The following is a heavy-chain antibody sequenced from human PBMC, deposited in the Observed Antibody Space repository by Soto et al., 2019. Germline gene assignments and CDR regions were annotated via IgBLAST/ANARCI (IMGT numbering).Heavy chain of an antibody. D-gene: IGHD3-10*01. J-gene: IGHJ4*02. CDR3: ARDPHSGLLWFGELLPGGSSPPFYFDY. CDR1: GFTFSSYG. Sequence: PGGSLRLSCAASGFTFSSYGMHWARQGPGKGLEWVAVIWYDGSNKDYADSVKGRFTISKDNAKNTLYLQMNSLRAEDTAVYYCARDPHSGLLWFGELLPGGSSPPFYFDYWGQGTLVTVSS. CDR2: IWYDGSNK. V-gene: IGHV3-33*01.